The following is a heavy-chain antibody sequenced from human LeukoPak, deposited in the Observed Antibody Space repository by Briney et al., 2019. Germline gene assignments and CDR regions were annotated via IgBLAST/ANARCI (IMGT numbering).Heavy chain of an antibody. CDR3: ARDHNQYYYGSGVSGGWFDP. D-gene: IGHD3-10*01. V-gene: IGHV4-59*01. J-gene: IGHJ5*02. CDR2: IYYSGST. Sequence: SETLSLTCTVSGGSISSYYWSWIRQPPGKGLEWIGYIYYSGSTNYNPSLESRVTISLDTSKNQFSLKLSSVTAADTAVYYCARDHNQYYYGSGVSGGWFDPWGQGTLVTVSS. CDR1: GGSISSYY.